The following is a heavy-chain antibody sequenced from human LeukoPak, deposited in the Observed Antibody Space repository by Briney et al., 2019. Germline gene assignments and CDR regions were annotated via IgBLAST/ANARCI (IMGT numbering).Heavy chain of an antibody. CDR1: GFTFSSYW. CDR2: INSDGSST. Sequence: GGSLRLSCAASGFTFSSYWMHWVRQAPGKGLVWVSRINSDGSSTSYADSVKGRFTISRDNAKNMLYLQMNSLRAEDTAVYYCARGGGYSSSWYQTWGQGTLVTVSS. J-gene: IGHJ4*02. D-gene: IGHD6-13*01. CDR3: ARGGGYSSSWYQT. V-gene: IGHV3-74*01.